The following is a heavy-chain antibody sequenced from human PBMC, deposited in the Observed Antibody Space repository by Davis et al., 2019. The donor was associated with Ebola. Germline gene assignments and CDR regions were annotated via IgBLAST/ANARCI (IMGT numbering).Heavy chain of an antibody. J-gene: IGHJ4*02. CDR2: IDPTNSYT. Sequence: PGGSLRLSCKGSGYSFTSYWISWLRQMPGKGLEWMGRIDPTNSYTNSSPSFEGQVTISADKSIDTAYLQWSSLKASDTAMYYCARSKYQLLCLDYWGQGTLVTVSS. CDR3: ARSKYQLLCLDY. D-gene: IGHD2-2*01. V-gene: IGHV5-10-1*04. CDR1: GYSFTSYW.